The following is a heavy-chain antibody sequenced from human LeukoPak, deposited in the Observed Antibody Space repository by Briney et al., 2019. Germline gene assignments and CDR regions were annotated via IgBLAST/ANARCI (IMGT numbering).Heavy chain of an antibody. V-gene: IGHV3-74*01. CDR1: GFTFSGHY. Sequence: GGSLRLSCAASGFTFSGHYMHWVRQAPGKGLVWVSHIKGDGSGTRYADSVGGRFIISRDNAKNTLYLQMNSLRAEDTGVYFCARDHRWSYDYWGQGTLVTVSS. J-gene: IGHJ4*02. CDR3: ARDHRWSYDY. CDR2: IKGDGSGT. D-gene: IGHD1-26*01.